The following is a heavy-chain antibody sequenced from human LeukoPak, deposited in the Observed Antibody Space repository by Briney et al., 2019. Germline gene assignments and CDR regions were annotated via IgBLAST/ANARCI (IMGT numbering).Heavy chain of an antibody. CDR2: ISSSSSTI. CDR3: AREYYDSNSYNYGMDV. J-gene: IGHJ6*02. D-gene: IGHD3-22*01. CDR1: GFSFSSYS. V-gene: IGHV3-48*04. Sequence: GGSLRLSCAASGFSFSSYSINWVRQAPAKGLEWVSYISSSSSTIYYANSVKGRFTISRDNAKNSLYLQMNSLRAEDTAVYYCAREYYDSNSYNYGMDVWGQGTTVTVSS.